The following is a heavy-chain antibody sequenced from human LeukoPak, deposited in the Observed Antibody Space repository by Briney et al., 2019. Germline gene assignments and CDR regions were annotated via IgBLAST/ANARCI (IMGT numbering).Heavy chain of an antibody. Sequence: GASVNVSCKASGYTFTDYYIHWVRQAPGQGLEWMGRINPNSGGTTYAQKFQGRVTMTRDTSITTAYMELSRLRSDDTAVYFCAREGLEAFDYWGQETLVTVSS. CDR3: AREGLEAFDY. D-gene: IGHD1-1*01. CDR1: GYTFTDYY. V-gene: IGHV1-2*06. J-gene: IGHJ4*02. CDR2: INPNSGGT.